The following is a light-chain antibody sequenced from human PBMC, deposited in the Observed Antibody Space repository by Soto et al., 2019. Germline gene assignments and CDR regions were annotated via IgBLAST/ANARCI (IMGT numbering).Light chain of an antibody. J-gene: IGKJ1*01. V-gene: IGKV3-15*01. Sequence: EIVMTQSPASLSVTPGDTATLSCRASQSVSSNLAWYQQKPGQAPRLLMSAASTRATGIPARFSGSGSGTEFPLTISSLQSEDFAIYYCQQYNNWPRTFGQGTKVEIK. CDR3: QQYNNWPRT. CDR1: QSVSSN. CDR2: AAS.